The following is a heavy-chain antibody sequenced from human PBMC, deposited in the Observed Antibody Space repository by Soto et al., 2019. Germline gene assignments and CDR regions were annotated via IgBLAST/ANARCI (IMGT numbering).Heavy chain of an antibody. V-gene: IGHV4-34*01. J-gene: IGHJ5*02. CDR2: INPGGGA. Sequence: PSETLSLTCAVYGGSFSGFQWSWIRQSPGRGLEWVGEINPGGGARYNPSLRSRVTISADTSKNQFSLKLSSVTAADTAVYYCARGPRGTWDNWFDPWGQGTLVTVSS. CDR1: GGSFSGFQ. CDR3: ARGPRGTWDNWFDP. D-gene: IGHD3-10*01.